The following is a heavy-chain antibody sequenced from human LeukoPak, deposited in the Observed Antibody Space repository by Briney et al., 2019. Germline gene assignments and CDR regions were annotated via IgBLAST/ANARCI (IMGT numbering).Heavy chain of an antibody. CDR1: GFTFSSYA. V-gene: IGHV3-23*01. CDR2: ISGSGGST. D-gene: IGHD3-9*01. Sequence: GGSLRLSCAASGFTFSSYAMSWVRQAPGKGLEWVSAISGSGGSTYYADSVKGRFTISRDTSKNTLYLQMNRLTAEDPAVYYCAKAAVLRYLDWSDYWRQGTLVSVSS. J-gene: IGHJ4*02. CDR3: AKAAVLRYLDWSDY.